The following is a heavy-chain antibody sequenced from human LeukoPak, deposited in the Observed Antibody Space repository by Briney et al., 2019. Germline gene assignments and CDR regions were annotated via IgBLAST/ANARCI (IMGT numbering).Heavy chain of an antibody. J-gene: IGHJ6*03. CDR2: VDHTGST. CDR3: ARGRVSSSTWYSTYYYFFYMDF. D-gene: IGHD4-11*01. Sequence: SETLSLTCTVSGYSISSGYLWGWIRQPPGKGLEWIGYVDHTGSTKFNPSLNGRVSISRDTSNNFFSLRLRSVTAADTAVYFCARGRVSSSTWYSTYYYFFYMDFWGKGTTVTVSS. CDR1: GYSISSGYL. V-gene: IGHV4-38-2*02.